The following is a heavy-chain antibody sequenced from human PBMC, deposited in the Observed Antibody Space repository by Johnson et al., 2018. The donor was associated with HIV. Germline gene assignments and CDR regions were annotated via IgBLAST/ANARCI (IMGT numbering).Heavy chain of an antibody. V-gene: IGHV3-30-3*01. J-gene: IGHJ3*02. CDR3: AKESLEAPQDDAFEI. CDR2: ISYDGSNK. Sequence: QVQLVESGGGVVQPGRSLRLSCAASGFTFSSYAMHWVRQAPGKGLEWVAVISYDGSNKYYADSVKGRFTITRDNSKNTLYLQMNSLRAEDTAVYYCAKESLEAPQDDAFEIWGQETMVTVSS. CDR1: GFTFSSYA.